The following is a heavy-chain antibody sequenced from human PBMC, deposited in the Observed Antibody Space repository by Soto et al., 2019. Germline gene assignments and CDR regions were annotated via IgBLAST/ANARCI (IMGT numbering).Heavy chain of an antibody. J-gene: IGHJ4*02. CDR3: ANGRATYGLLTPDS. D-gene: IGHD3-10*01. V-gene: IGHV3-23*01. CDR2: LTGSSSNI. CDR1: GFSFRNYA. Sequence: EVQLLESGGGLVQPGGSLRLSCAASGFSFRNYAMSWVRQAPGKGLEWISTLTGSSSNIYYADSVKGRFAISRDNSRNTLYLQMNSLTAEDTAVYYCANGRATYGLLTPDSWGQGTLVTVSS.